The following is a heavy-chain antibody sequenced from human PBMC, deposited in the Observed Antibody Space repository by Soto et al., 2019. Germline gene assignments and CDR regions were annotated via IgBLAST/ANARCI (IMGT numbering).Heavy chain of an antibody. D-gene: IGHD6-13*01. CDR3: ARVVSAAAGPGTLTYYFDY. CDR2: IYYSGSP. Sequence: SETLSLTCTVSGGSISSYYWSWIRQPPGKGLEWIGYIYYSGSPNYNPSLMSRVSISVDTSKNQFSLKLSSVTAADTAVYYCARVVSAAAGPGTLTYYFDYWDQGTLVNVSS. V-gene: IGHV4-59*01. J-gene: IGHJ4*02. CDR1: GGSISSYY.